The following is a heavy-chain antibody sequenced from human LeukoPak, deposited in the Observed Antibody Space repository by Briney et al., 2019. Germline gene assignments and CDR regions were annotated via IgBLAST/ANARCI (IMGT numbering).Heavy chain of an antibody. V-gene: IGHV1-24*01. CDR2: FDPEDGET. Sequence: ASVKVSCKVSGYTLTELSMHWVRQAPGKGLEWMGGFDPEDGETIYAQKFQGRVTMTEDTSTDTAYMELSSLRSEDTAVYYCATIIVVVPADTQVNWFDPWGQGTLVTVSS. D-gene: IGHD2-2*01. CDR1: GYTLTELS. J-gene: IGHJ5*02. CDR3: ATIIVVVPADTQVNWFDP.